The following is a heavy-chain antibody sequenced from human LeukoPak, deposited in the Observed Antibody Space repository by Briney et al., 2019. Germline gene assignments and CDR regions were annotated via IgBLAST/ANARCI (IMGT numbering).Heavy chain of an antibody. Sequence: GGSLRLSCAASGFTFDDYAMHWVRQAPGKGLEWVSGISWNSGSIGYADSVKGRFTISRDNAKNSLYLQMNSLRAEDTAVYYCAKAFPIRFWGQGTLVTVSS. D-gene: IGHD3-3*01. CDR2: ISWNSGSI. CDR1: GFTFDDYA. CDR3: AKAFPIRF. V-gene: IGHV3-9*01. J-gene: IGHJ4*02.